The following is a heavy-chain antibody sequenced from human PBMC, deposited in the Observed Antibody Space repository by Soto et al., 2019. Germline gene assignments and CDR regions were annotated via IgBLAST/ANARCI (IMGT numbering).Heavy chain of an antibody. J-gene: IGHJ3*02. CDR2: ISSSSTI. D-gene: IGHD3-16*01. CDR1: GFTFSSYS. V-gene: IGHV3-48*01. CDR3: ARNMGDDAFDI. Sequence: PGGSLRLSCAASGFTFSSYSMNWVRQAPGKGLEWVSYISSSSTIYYADSVKGWVTMTRDTSISTAYMELSRLRSDDTAVYYCARNMGDDAFDIWGQGTMVTVSS.